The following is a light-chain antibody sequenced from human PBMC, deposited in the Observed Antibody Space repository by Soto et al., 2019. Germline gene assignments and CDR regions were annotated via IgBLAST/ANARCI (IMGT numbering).Light chain of an antibody. CDR1: HSVSSSY. Sequence: EIVLTQSPGTLSLSPGERATLSCRASHSVSSSYLAWYQQKPGQAPRLLIYGASSSATGIPDRFSGSGSGTAFSLTISRLEPEDFAVYYCQQYGSSPPITFGQGTRLEIK. CDR3: QQYGSSPPIT. J-gene: IGKJ5*01. CDR2: GAS. V-gene: IGKV3-20*01.